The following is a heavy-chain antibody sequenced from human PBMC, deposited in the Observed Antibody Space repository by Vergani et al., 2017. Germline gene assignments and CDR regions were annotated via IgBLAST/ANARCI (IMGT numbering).Heavy chain of an antibody. J-gene: IGHJ3*02. D-gene: IGHD3-16*01. V-gene: IGHV3-64D*06. CDR1: GFTFSSYA. CDR3: VKDMGVRSDAFDI. Sequence: EVQLVESGGGLVQPGGSLRLSCSASGFTFSSYAMHWVRQAPGKGLEYVSAISSNGGSPYYADSVKGRFTIARYNSKNTLYLQMSRLSAEDTAVYYCVKDMGVRSDAFDIWGQGTMVTVSS. CDR2: ISSNGGSP.